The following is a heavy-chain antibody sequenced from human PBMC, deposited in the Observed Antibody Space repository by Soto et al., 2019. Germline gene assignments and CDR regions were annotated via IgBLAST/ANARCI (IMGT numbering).Heavy chain of an antibody. J-gene: IGHJ6*02. D-gene: IGHD5-18*01. CDR3: ARVRGYSYGYGDV. CDR1: GFTFSTYS. V-gene: IGHV3-48*02. Sequence: EVQLVESGGGLVQPGGSLRLSCAAAGFTFSTYSMNRVRQAPGKGLEWVSHISSSSSPIYYADSVKGRFTISRDNAKNSLYLQMNSLRDEVTAVYYCARVRGYSYGYGDVWGQGTTVTVSS. CDR2: ISSSSSPI.